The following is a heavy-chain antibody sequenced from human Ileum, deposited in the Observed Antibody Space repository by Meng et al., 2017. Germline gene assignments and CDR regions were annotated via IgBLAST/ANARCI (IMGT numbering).Heavy chain of an antibody. J-gene: IGHJ3*02. V-gene: IGHV3-21*06. CDR1: GFTFSSYS. D-gene: IGHD6-6*01. Sequence: GESLKISCAASGFTFSSYSMNWVRQAPGEGLEWVSAITSSSSSMFYADSVKGRFTISRDNAKNLLYLQSNNLRAEDTAVYYCASGYGSSSGVDSFDIWGQGTTVTVSS. CDR3: ASGYGSSSGVDSFDI. CDR2: ITSSSSSM.